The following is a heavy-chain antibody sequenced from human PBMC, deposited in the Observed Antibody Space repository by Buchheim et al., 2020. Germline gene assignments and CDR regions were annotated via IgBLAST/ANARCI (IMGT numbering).Heavy chain of an antibody. CDR1: GGSISSRCYS. J-gene: IGHJ5*02. Sequence: QLQLQESGSGLVKPSQTLSLTCAVSGGSISSRCYSWSWIRQPPGKGLEWIGYIYHSGSTYYNPSLKIRATISVDRSKNQFSLKLSSVTAADTAVYYCARSYCSSTSCSFDPWGQGTL. V-gene: IGHV4-30-2*01. D-gene: IGHD2-2*01. CDR2: IYHSGST. CDR3: ARSYCSSTSCSFDP.